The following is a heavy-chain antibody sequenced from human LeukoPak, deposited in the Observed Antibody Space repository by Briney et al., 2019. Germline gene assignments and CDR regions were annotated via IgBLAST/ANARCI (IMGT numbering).Heavy chain of an antibody. Sequence: ASVKVSCKASGYTFTSYAMNWVRQAPGQGLEWTGWINTNTGNPTYAQGFTGRFVFSLDTSVSTAYLQISSLKAEDTAVYYCARDGYDILTGRTYYYGMDVWGQGTTVTVSS. J-gene: IGHJ6*02. CDR3: ARDGYDILTGRTYYYGMDV. V-gene: IGHV7-4-1*02. CDR2: INTNTGNP. D-gene: IGHD3-9*01. CDR1: GYTFTSYA.